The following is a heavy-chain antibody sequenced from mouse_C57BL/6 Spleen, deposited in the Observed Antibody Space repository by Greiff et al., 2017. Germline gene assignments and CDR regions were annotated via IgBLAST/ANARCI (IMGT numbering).Heavy chain of an antibody. CDR3: ARWWSYDHWYFDV. CDR1: GYTFTSYW. J-gene: IGHJ1*03. D-gene: IGHD1-1*02. CDR2: IDPSDSYT. V-gene: IGHV1-69*01. Sequence: QVQLQQSGAELVMPGASVKLSCKASGYTFTSYWMHWVKQRPGQGLEWIGEIDPSDSYTNYNQKFKGKSTLTVDKSSSTAYMQLSSLTSEDSAVYYCARWWSYDHWYFDVWGTGTTVTVSS.